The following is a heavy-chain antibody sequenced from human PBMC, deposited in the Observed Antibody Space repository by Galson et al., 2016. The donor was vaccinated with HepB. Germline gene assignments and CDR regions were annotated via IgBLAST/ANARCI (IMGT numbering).Heavy chain of an antibody. J-gene: IGHJ4*02. Sequence: CAISGDSVSGGSSSWDWIRQSPLRGLEWLGRTYYTSKWNNDYASSVKSRIAINPDTTKNQFSLQLNSVTPEDTAVYYCARRGPAIGALDYWGQGTLVTVSS. CDR1: GDSVSGGSSS. D-gene: IGHD3-10*01. V-gene: IGHV6-1*01. CDR3: ARRGPAIGALDY. CDR2: TYYTSKWNN.